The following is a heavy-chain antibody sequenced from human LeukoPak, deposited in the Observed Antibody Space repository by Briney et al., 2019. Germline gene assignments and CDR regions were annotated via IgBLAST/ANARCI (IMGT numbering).Heavy chain of an antibody. CDR1: GLSFSSYS. CDR2: ISYDGSDE. CDR3: ARDFTPEWFDIH. J-gene: IGHJ4*02. Sequence: GGSLRLSCVASGLSFSSYSMHWVRQAPGKGLEWVGVISYDGSDEYYTDSVKGRFTISRDNSKNTVYLQMNSLRADDTAVYYCARDFTPEWFDIHWGQGTLVTVS. D-gene: IGHD3-3*01. V-gene: IGHV3-30*04.